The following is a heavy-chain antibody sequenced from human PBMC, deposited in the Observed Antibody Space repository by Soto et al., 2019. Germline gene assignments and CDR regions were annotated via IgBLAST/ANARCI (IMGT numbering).Heavy chain of an antibody. Sequence: QVQLQQSGPGLVKPSQTLSVTCVISGDSVSSNSAAWNWIRQSPSRGLEWLGRTYYRSKWYSDYAASVESRITVNPDTAKTHFSLQLNSVTPEDTAVYYCARGEQYSGRIFDYWGQGTLVTVSS. D-gene: IGHD1-26*01. V-gene: IGHV6-1*01. CDR2: TYYRSKWYS. J-gene: IGHJ4*02. CDR1: GDSVSSNSAA. CDR3: ARGEQYSGRIFDY.